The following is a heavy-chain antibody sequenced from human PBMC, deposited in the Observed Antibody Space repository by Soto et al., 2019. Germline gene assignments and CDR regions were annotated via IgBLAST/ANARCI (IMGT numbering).Heavy chain of an antibody. CDR1: GFTFSSYS. D-gene: IGHD6-13*01. J-gene: IGHJ5*02. Sequence: LRLSCAASGFTFSSYSMNWVRHAPGKGLEWVSSISSSSSYIYYADSVKGRFTISRDNAKNSLYLQMNSLRAEDTAVYYCARELSIAAAANWFDPWGQGTLVTVSS. CDR3: ARELSIAAAANWFDP. V-gene: IGHV3-21*01. CDR2: ISSSSSYI.